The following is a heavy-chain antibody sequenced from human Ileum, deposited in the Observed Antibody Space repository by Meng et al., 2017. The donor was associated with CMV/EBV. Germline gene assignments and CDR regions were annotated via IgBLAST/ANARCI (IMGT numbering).Heavy chain of an antibody. J-gene: IGHJ4*02. CDR2: TYCRSRWFN. D-gene: IGHD6-19*01. CDR3: ARITSGWYYFDY. Sequence: SVDSVSSNNAAWNWIRQSPSRGLEWLGRTYCRSRWFNDSAVSVKGRISINADTSKNQFSLQLNSVTPEDTAVYYCARITSGWYYFDYWGQGTLVTVSS. CDR1: VDSVSSNNAA. V-gene: IGHV6-1*01.